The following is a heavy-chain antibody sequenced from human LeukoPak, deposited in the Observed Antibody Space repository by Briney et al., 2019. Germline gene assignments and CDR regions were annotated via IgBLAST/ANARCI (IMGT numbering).Heavy chain of an antibody. D-gene: IGHD1-26*01. CDR1: GGSISSGDYY. CDR2: IYYSGST. CDR3: ACVVGANPLFDY. Sequence: SETLSLTCTVSGGSISSGDYYWSWIRQHPGKGLEWIGYIYYSGSTYYNPSLKSRVTISVDTSKNQFSLKLSSVTAADTAVYYCACVVGANPLFDYWGQGTLVTVSS. J-gene: IGHJ4*02. V-gene: IGHV4-31*03.